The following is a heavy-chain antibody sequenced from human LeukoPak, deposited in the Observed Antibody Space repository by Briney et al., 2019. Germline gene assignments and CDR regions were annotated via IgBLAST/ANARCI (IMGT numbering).Heavy chain of an antibody. D-gene: IGHD1-7*01. CDR2: IRYDGSNK. J-gene: IGHJ4*02. CDR3: AKDLRLELLFDY. V-gene: IGHV3-30*02. CDR1: GFTFSSYG. Sequence: PGGSLRLSCAASGFTFSSYGMHWVRQAPGKGLEWVAFIRYDGSNKYYADSVKGRFTISRDNSKNTLYLQMNSLRAEDTAVYYCAKDLRLELLFDYWGQGTLVTVSS.